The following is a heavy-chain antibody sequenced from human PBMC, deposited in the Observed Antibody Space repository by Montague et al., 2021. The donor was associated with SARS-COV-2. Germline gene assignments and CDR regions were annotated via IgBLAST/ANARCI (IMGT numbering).Heavy chain of an antibody. Sequence: SETLPLTCTVSGASISSYSWSWIRQPPGKGLEWIGYMYNSEKINYNPSLQSRVTISVDTSKGQLSLKLNSVTAADTAVYFCARAIVSGLCSGGSCYKGYYYYMDVWGKGTTVTVSS. V-gene: IGHV4-59*13. CDR2: MYNSEKI. CDR1: GASISSYS. J-gene: IGHJ6*03. CDR3: ARAIVSGLCSGGSCYKGYYYYMDV. D-gene: IGHD2-15*01.